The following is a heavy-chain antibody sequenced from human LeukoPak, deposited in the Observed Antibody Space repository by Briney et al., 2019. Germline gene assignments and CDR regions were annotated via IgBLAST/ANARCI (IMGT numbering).Heavy chain of an antibody. V-gene: IGHV4-61*05. D-gene: IGHD3-10*01. CDR3: ARSLAPYMVREPDWFDP. J-gene: IGHJ5*02. CDR2: IYYSGST. Sequence: SETLSLTCTVSGGSISSSSYYWGWIRQPPGKGLEWIGYIYYSGSTNYNPSLKSRVTISVDTSKNQFSLKLSSVTAADTAVYYCARSLAPYMVREPDWFDPWGQGTLVTVSS. CDR1: GGSISSSSYY.